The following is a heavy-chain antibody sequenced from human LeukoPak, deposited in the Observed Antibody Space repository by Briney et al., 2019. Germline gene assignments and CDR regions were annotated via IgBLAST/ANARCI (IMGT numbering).Heavy chain of an antibody. V-gene: IGHV3-30*04. CDR3: ARDVVQSYFDY. CDR2: ISYDGSNK. Sequence: GGSLRLSCAASGLTFSSYAMHWVRQAPGKGLEWVAVISYDGSNKYYADSVKGRFTISRDNSKNTLYLQMNSLRAEDTAVYYCARDVVQSYFDYWGQGTLVTVSS. J-gene: IGHJ4*02. CDR1: GLTFSSYA.